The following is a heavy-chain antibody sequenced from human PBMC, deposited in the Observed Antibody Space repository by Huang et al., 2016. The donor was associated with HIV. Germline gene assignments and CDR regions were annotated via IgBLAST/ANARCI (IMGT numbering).Heavy chain of an antibody. CDR1: GFTFSGYG. CDR2: ITVDGKNK. CDR3: AKDNDLYYFDY. J-gene: IGHJ4*02. V-gene: IGHV3-30*18. Sequence: QVHLVESGGGVVQPGRSLRLSCAASGFTFSGYGMHWVRQAPGKGLEWVAGITVDGKNKYYADAVRGRFTVSRDNSQNTVSLQMNTLRAEDTAVYYCAKDNDLYYFDYWGQGTLVTVSS. D-gene: IGHD1-1*01.